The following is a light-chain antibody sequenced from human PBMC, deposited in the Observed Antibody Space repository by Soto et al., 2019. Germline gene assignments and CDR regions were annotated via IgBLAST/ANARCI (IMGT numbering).Light chain of an antibody. CDR1: SSDVGLYNY. CDR3: ISYTTSSTSYV. Sequence: QSALTQPASVSGSPGQSITISCTGTSSDVGLYNYVSWYQQYPGKAPKLMIFEVCNRPSGVSNRFSGSKSGNTASLTISGLQAEDEADYYCISYTTSSTSYVFGTGTKLTVL. J-gene: IGLJ1*01. CDR2: EVC. V-gene: IGLV2-14*01.